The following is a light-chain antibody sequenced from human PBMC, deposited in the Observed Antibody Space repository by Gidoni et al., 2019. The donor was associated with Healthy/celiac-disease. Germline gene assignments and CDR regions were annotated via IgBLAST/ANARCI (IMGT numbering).Light chain of an antibody. V-gene: IGKV1-39*01. CDR3: QQSYSTLIFT. J-gene: IGKJ3*01. CDR2: AAS. Sequence: DIQMTPSPASLSASVGDRVTITCRASQSISSYLNWYQQKQGKAPKRLIYAASSLQSGVPSRFSGSESGTDFTITISSLQPEDVATYYCQQSYSTLIFTFGPGTKVDIK. CDR1: QSISSY.